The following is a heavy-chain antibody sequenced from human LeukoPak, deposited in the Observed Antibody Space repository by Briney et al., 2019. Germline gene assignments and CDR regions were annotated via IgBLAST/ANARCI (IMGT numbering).Heavy chain of an antibody. V-gene: IGHV4-39*07. D-gene: IGHD2/OR15-2a*01. CDR2: IYYSGST. J-gene: IGHJ5*02. CDR1: GGSISSSSYY. Sequence: KPSETLSLTCTVSGGSISSSSYYWGWIRQPPGKGLEWIGSIYYSGSTYYNPSLKSRVTISVDTSKNQFSLKLSSVTAADTAVYYCARDSRYYGWFDPWGQGTLVTVSS. CDR3: ARDSRYYGWFDP.